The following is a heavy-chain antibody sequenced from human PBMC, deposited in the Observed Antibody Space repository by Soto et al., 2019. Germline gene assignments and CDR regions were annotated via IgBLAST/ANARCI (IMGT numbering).Heavy chain of an antibody. CDR2: IKQDGSEK. D-gene: IGHD3-9*01. CDR1: GFTFSSYW. J-gene: IGHJ6*03. Sequence: PGGSLRLSCAASGFTFSSYWMSWVRQAPGKGLEWVANIKQDGSEKYYVDSVKGRFTISRDNAKNSLYLQMNSLRAEDTAVYYCARGSYYDILTGRLYYYYYMDVWGKGTTVTVSS. CDR3: ARGSYYDILTGRLYYYYYMDV. V-gene: IGHV3-7*01.